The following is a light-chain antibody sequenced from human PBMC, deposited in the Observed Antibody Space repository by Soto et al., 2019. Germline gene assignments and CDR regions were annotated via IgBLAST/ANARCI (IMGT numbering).Light chain of an antibody. CDR1: SSDIGGYNY. CDR2: EVS. CDR3: SSYAGSNNPDV. J-gene: IGLJ1*01. V-gene: IGLV2-8*01. Sequence: QSALTQPPSASGSPGQSVTISCTGTSSDIGGYNYVSWYQQYPGKAPKLMIYEVSKRPSGVPDRFSGSKSGNTASLTVSGLQAEDEADYYCSSYAGSNNPDVFGTGTKVTVL.